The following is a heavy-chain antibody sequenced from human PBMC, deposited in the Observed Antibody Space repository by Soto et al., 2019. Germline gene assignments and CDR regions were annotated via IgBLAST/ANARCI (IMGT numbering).Heavy chain of an antibody. Sequence: QVQLAQSGDEVKKPGASVKVSCKASGYIFVNYGIAWVRQAPGQGLEWMGWISPYTGNTHSATKVQGRRTMXTXTXXSTAYMDLGSLTSDDTAVYYCVMVDNYVTPTPQDVWGQGTTVTVSS. D-gene: IGHD3-16*01. CDR1: GYIFVNYG. J-gene: IGHJ6*02. V-gene: IGHV1-18*01. CDR3: VMVDNYVTPTPQDV. CDR2: ISPYTGNT.